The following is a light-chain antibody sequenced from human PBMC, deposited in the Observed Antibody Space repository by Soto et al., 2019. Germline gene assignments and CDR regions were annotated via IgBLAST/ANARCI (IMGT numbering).Light chain of an antibody. CDR3: QQSYSTPIT. Sequence: IQMTQSPSSLSASVGDRVTITCRASQSISNSLNWYQQKPGKAPNLLIFTASSLQSGVPSRFSGSGSGTDFTLTISSLQPEDFATYYCQQSYSTPITFGQGTRLEIK. J-gene: IGKJ5*01. CDR1: QSISNS. CDR2: TAS. V-gene: IGKV1-39*01.